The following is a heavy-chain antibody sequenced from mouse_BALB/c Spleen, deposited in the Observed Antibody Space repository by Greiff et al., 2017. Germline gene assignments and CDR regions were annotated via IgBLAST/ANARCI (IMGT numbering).Heavy chain of an antibody. CDR2: ISSGGGST. Sequence: EVQLVESGGGLVKPGGSLKLSCAASGFAFSSYDMSWVRQTPEKRLEWVAYISSGGGSTYYPDTVKGRFTISRDNAKNTLYLQMSSLKSEDTAMYYCARQYYGWFAYWGQGTLVTVSA. D-gene: IGHD1-1*01. CDR3: ARQYYGWFAY. CDR1: GFAFSSYD. J-gene: IGHJ3*01. V-gene: IGHV5-12-1*01.